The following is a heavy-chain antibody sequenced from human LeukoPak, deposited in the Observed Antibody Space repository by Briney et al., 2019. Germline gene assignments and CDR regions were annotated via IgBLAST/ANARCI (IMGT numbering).Heavy chain of an antibody. V-gene: IGHV4-59*01. D-gene: IGHD1-26*01. Sequence: SETLSLTCTVSSGSISSYYGSWIRQPQGKGLEWIGYIYYIGSTNYNPSLKSRVTISVDTSKNQFSLKLSSVTAADTAVYYCARDSGNWFDPWGQGPLVTVSS. CDR2: IYYIGST. CDR3: ARDSGNWFDP. CDR1: SGSISSYY. J-gene: IGHJ5*02.